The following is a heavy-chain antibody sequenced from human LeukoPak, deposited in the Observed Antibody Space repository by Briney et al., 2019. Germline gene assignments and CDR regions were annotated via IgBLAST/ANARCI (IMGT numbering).Heavy chain of an antibody. Sequence: GGSPRLSCAGSGFIFNNYAMHWVRQPPGKGLEWVSGISWNSGSIDYADSVKGRFTISRDNAKNSLYLQMNSLRVEDTAFYYCAKDNRRHYTSGPNPDSLHWGQGTLVTVSS. V-gene: IGHV3-9*01. CDR1: GFIFNNYA. J-gene: IGHJ4*02. CDR2: ISWNSGSI. D-gene: IGHD6-19*01. CDR3: AKDNRRHYTSGPNPDSLH.